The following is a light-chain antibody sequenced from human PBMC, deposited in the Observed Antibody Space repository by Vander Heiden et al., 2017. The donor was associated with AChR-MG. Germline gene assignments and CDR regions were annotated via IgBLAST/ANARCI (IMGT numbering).Light chain of an antibody. CDR1: QSVSSN. CDR3: QHYNNWPPLYT. Sequence: EIVMQQSPATLSVFPGERATHSCRASQSVSSNLAWYQQKPGQAPRVLIYGASTRATGIPARFNGSGSGSEFTLAISSLQSEDFAVYYCQHYNNWPPLYTFGQGTKLEIK. CDR2: GAS. V-gene: IGKV3-15*01. J-gene: IGKJ2*01.